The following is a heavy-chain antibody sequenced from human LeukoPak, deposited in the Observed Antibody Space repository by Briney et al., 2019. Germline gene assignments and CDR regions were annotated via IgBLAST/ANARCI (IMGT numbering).Heavy chain of an antibody. CDR2: IRYEGSNE. J-gene: IGHJ4*02. D-gene: IGHD2-15*01. CDR1: GFTFSSYW. Sequence: GGSLRLSCAASGFTFSSYWMSWVRQAPGKGLDWVAFIRYEGSNEFHADSVRGRFTISRDNSKNTLYLQMSSLRADDTAVYYCVKSRHCSGVTCYGIDYWGQGTLVTVSS. V-gene: IGHV3-30*02. CDR3: VKSRHCSGVTCYGIDY.